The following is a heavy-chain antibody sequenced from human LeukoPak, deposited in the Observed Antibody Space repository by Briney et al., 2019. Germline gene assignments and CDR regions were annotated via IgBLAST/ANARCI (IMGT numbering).Heavy chain of an antibody. CDR1: AYTFTVCY. J-gene: IGHJ4*02. Sequence: ASGTVSFKSSAYTFTVCYLDWVRQAPGQGLEWMGWINPTNGGTHYAQTFKGRVTMTRDTSISTAYMELSSLRFDGTALYYCARAAVGMLGGTNPFDNWGQGTLVTVSS. CDR3: ARAAVGMLGGTNPFDN. D-gene: IGHD1-26*01. V-gene: IGHV1-2*02. CDR2: INPTNGGT.